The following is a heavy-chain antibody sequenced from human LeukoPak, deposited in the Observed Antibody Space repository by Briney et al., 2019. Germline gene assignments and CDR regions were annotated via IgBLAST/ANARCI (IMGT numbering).Heavy chain of an antibody. Sequence: SETLPLTCAVYGGSFSGYYWSWIRQPPGKRLEWIGEINHSGSTNYNPSLKSRVTISVDTSKNQFSLKLSSVTAADTAVYYCARSPSTGLVSTGLRKDYFDYWGQGTLVTVSS. CDR3: ARSPSTGLVSTGLRKDYFDY. D-gene: IGHD1-1*01. CDR1: GGSFSGYY. CDR2: INHSGST. V-gene: IGHV4-34*01. J-gene: IGHJ4*02.